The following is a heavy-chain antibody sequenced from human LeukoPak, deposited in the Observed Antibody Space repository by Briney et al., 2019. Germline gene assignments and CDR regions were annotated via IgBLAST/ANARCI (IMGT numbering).Heavy chain of an antibody. V-gene: IGHV3-48*03. CDR2: ISSSGSTI. Sequence: PGGSLRLSCAASGFTFSSYEMNWVRQAPGKGLEWVSYISSSGSTIYYADSVKGRFTVSRDNTKNSLFLQMNSLRAEDTVVYYCARVFSSSSYYYMDVWGKGTTVTVSS. CDR1: GFTFSSYE. D-gene: IGHD6-6*01. J-gene: IGHJ6*03. CDR3: ARVFSSSSYYYMDV.